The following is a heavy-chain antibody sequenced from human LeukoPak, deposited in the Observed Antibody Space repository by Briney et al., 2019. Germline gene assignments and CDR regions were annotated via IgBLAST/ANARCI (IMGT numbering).Heavy chain of an antibody. CDR1: GFNFSTYH. D-gene: IGHD2-15*01. CDR3: ARGRGHCSPTTCWYFDY. J-gene: IGHJ4*02. V-gene: IGHV3-48*01. CDR2: INSGSDII. Sequence: GGSLRLSCAASGFNFSTYHMIWVRQAPGKGLEWLSYINSGSDIIYYAGSVKGRFTISRDNAKNSLYLQMNSLRAEDTAVYYCARGRGHCSPTTCWYFDYWGQGTLVTVSS.